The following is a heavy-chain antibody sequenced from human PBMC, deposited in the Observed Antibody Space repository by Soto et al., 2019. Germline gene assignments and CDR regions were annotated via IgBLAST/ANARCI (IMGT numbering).Heavy chain of an antibody. D-gene: IGHD5-12*01. CDR2: INPNGGVT. V-gene: IGHV1-2*02. J-gene: IGHJ6*03. CDR1: GDSFNDYY. CDR3: ARESGGATATLDYYYFYMDV. Sequence: QVQLVQSGAEVRKPGASVTVSCRSSGDSFNDYYIHWVRQAPGQGFEWMGWINPNGGVTKYAQKFQGGVSMTRDTSIRTVYRQLSRLRSDDTAVYYCARESGGATATLDYYYFYMDVWGTGTTVTVSS.